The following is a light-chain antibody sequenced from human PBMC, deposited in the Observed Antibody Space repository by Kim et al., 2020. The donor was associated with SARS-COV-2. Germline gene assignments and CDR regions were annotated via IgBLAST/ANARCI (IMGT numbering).Light chain of an antibody. CDR1: SGHSSYI. V-gene: IGLV4-60*03. Sequence: QPVLTQSSSASASLGSSVKLTCTLTSGHSSYIIAWHQQRPGKAPRYLMKLEGSGSYNKGSGVPDRFSGSSSGADRYLTISNLQSEDEADYYCETWDSNTWVFGGGTQLTVL. CDR2: LEGSGSY. CDR3: ETWDSNTWV. J-gene: IGLJ3*02.